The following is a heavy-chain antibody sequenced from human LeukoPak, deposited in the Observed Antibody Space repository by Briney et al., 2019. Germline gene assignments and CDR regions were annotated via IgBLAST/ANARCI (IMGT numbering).Heavy chain of an antibody. CDR2: ISSSSSYI. J-gene: IGHJ3*02. D-gene: IGHD3-22*01. V-gene: IGHV3-21*01. CDR3: ARVGYYDSSGYPLDAFDI. CDR1: GFTFSSYS. Sequence: GGSLRLSCAASGFTFSSYSMNWVRQAPGKGLEWVSSISSSSSYIYYADSVKGRFTISRDNAKNSLYLQMNSLRAEDTAVYYCARVGYYDSSGYPLDAFDIWGQGTMVTVSS.